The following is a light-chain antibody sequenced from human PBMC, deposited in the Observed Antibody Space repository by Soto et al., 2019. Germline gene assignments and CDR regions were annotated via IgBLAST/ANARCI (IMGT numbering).Light chain of an antibody. CDR2: DIS. V-gene: IGKV3-15*01. J-gene: IGKJ5*01. CDR1: QSVSSN. Sequence: IVLTQSPATLSVSPGERATLSCRASQSVSSNLAWYQQRPGQAPSLLIYDISNRAAGVPARFSGSGSETEFTLTIRSLKSEDFAVYFCQQYNNWPSFGQGTRLEIK. CDR3: QQYNNWPS.